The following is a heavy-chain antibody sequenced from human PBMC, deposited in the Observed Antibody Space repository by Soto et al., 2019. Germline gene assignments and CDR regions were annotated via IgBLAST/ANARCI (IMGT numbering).Heavy chain of an antibody. CDR2: ISSSSSTI. J-gene: IGHJ3*02. CDR1: GFTFSSYS. D-gene: IGHD3-22*01. V-gene: IGHV3-48*02. CDR3: ARTNYYDSSGYYVVAFDI. Sequence: EVQLVESGGGLVQPGGSLRLSCAASGFTFSSYSMNWVRQAPGKGLEWVSYISSSSSTIYYADSVKGRFTISRDNANNSLYLQMNSLRDEDTAVYYCARTNYYDSSGYYVVAFDIWGQGTMVTVSS.